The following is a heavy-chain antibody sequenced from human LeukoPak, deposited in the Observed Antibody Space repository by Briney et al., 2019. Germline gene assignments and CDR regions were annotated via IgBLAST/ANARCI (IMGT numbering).Heavy chain of an antibody. D-gene: IGHD6-6*01. V-gene: IGHV4-30-2*01. CDR3: ARAGIAARKADVNY. CDR1: GGSISSGGYS. CDR2: IYHSGST. J-gene: IGHJ4*02. Sequence: SQTLSLTCAVSGGSISSGGYSWSWIRQPPGKGLEWIGYIYHSGSTYYNPSLKSRVTISVDTSKNQFSLKLSSVTAADTAVYYCARAGIAARKADVNYWGQGTLVTVSS.